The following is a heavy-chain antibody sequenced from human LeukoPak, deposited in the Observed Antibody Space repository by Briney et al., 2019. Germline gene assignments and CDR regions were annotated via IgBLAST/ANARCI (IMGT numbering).Heavy chain of an antibody. CDR3: ARADYYDSSGYYNY. J-gene: IGHJ4*02. D-gene: IGHD3-22*01. V-gene: IGHV3-30*01. CDR2: ISYDGSNK. CDR1: GFTFSSYA. Sequence: GGSLRLSCAASGFTFSSYAMHWVRQAPGKGLEWVAVISYDGSNKYYADSVKGRFTISRDNSKNTLYLQMNNLRAEDTAVYYCARADYYDSSGYYNYWGQGTLVTVSS.